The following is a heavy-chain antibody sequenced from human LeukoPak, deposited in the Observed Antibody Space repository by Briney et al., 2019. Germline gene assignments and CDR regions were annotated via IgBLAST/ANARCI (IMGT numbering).Heavy chain of an antibody. CDR1: GGTFSNYA. D-gene: IGHD2-2*01. Sequence: ASVKVSCKASGGTFSNYAISWVRQAPGQGLEWMGGIIPIFGTANYAQKFRGRVTITADKSTRTAYMELSSLRSEDTAVYYCARASQGLSSYFDLWGGGTLVTVSS. CDR2: IIPIFGTA. CDR3: ARASQGLSSYFDL. V-gene: IGHV1-69*06. J-gene: IGHJ2*01.